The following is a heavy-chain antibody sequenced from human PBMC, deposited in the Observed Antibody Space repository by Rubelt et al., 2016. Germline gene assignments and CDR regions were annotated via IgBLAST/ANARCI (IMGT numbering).Heavy chain of an antibody. J-gene: IGHJ2*01. CDR3: ARRYSNGLYWFFDL. D-gene: IGHD6-19*01. CDR1: GGSISNYY. Sequence: QVQLQESGPGLVKPSETLSLTCTVSGGSISNYYWSWIRQPPGKGLEWIGHIYYSGSTYYNPSLKSRVNISEDTSKNPYTRSLISGTAADTAVYYCARRYSNGLYWFFDLWGRGTLVTVSS. V-gene: IGHV4-59*04. CDR2: IYYSGST.